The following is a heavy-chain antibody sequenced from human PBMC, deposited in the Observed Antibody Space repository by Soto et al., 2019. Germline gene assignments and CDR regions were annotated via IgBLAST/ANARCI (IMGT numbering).Heavy chain of an antibody. CDR1: GYTFTTYY. Sequence: QVHLVQSGAEVKKPGASVKVSCKASGYTFTTYYIHWVRQAPGQGLEWMGVINPRGGFTNYAQKFQGRVTMTRDTSTSTVYMELSSLRSEDTAVFYCAREENSGRDGFDYWGQGTPVTVS. V-gene: IGHV1-46*01. CDR2: INPRGGFT. D-gene: IGHD1-26*01. J-gene: IGHJ4*02. CDR3: AREENSGRDGFDY.